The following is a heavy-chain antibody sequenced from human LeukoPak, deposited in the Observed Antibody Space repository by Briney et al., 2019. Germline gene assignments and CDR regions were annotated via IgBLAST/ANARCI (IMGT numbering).Heavy chain of an antibody. Sequence: QSGGSLRLSCAASGFTFSSYAMSWVRQAPGKGLEWVSVIYSGGSTYYADSVKGRFTISRDNSKNTLYLQMNSLRAEDTAVYYCARGGARNFYGDYVFAYWGQGTLVTVSS. CDR2: IYSGGST. CDR3: ARGGARNFYGDYVFAY. CDR1: GFTFSSYA. J-gene: IGHJ4*02. D-gene: IGHD4-17*01. V-gene: IGHV3-53*01.